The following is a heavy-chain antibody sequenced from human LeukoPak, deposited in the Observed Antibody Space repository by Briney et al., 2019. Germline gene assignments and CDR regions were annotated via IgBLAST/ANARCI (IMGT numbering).Heavy chain of an antibody. D-gene: IGHD4-17*01. CDR3: ARDYADYVGYFFFDY. CDR1: GFTFNNYA. V-gene: IGHV3-23*01. Sequence: GGPLRLSCAASGFTFNNYAMNWVRQAQGKGLEWVSSISGGGETTYYADSAKGRFTISRDNSQNTLYLQMNSLRAEDTAVYYCARDYADYVGYFFFDYWGRGTLVTVSS. J-gene: IGHJ4*02. CDR2: ISGGGETT.